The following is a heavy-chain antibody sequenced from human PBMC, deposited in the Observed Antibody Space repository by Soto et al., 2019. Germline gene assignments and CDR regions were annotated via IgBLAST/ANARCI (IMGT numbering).Heavy chain of an antibody. Sequence: VQLVESGGGVVQPGRSLRLSCAASGFTFSDYAMHWVRQAPGKGLEWVAVVSHDGRNTHYAASVKGRVTISRDSSKKTVSLEMTSLIAEDTAVYYGAKGGRQWMVTADFNEWGQRALVTVSS. D-gene: IGHD6-19*01. CDR2: VSHDGRNT. CDR1: GFTFSDYA. CDR3: AKGGRQWMVTADFNE. V-gene: IGHV3-30*18. J-gene: IGHJ4*02.